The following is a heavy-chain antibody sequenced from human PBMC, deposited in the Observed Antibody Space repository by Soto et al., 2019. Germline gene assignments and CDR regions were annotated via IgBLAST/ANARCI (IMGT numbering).Heavy chain of an antibody. Sequence: QVQLQESGPGLVKPSGTLSLTCAVSGGYISSSNWWSWVRQPPGKGLEWIGEIYHSGSTNYNPSLKSRVTISVDKSKNQFSLKLSSVTAADTAVYYCASAGTGGYSGYAVVRTYWFDPWGLGTLVTVSS. CDR2: IYHSGST. V-gene: IGHV4-4*02. CDR3: ASAGTGGYSGYAVVRTYWFDP. D-gene: IGHD5-12*01. CDR1: GGYISSSNW. J-gene: IGHJ5*02.